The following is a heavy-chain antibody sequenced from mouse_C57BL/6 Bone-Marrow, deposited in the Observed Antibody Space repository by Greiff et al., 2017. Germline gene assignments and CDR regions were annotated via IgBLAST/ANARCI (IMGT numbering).Heavy chain of an antibody. D-gene: IGHD2-3*01. V-gene: IGHV1-50*01. CDR2: IYPSDSYT. CDR3: ARWGWLQFAY. J-gene: IGHJ3*01. Sequence: QVQLQQPGAELVKPGASVKLSCKASGYTFTSYWMQWVKQRPGQGLEWIGEIYPSDSYTNYNQKFKGKATLTVDTSSSTAYMQLSSLTSEDSAVYYCARWGWLQFAYWGRGTLVTVSA. CDR1: GYTFTSYW.